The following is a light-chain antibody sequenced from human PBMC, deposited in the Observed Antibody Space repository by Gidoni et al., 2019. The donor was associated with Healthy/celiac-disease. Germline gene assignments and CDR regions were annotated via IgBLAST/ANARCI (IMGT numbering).Light chain of an antibody. CDR2: GAS. V-gene: IGKV3-20*01. J-gene: IGKJ1*01. CDR1: QSVSSSY. CDR3: QQNGSSQT. Sequence: EIVLTQSPGTLSLSPGERATLSCRASQSVSSSYLAWYQQKPGQAPRLLIDGASSRATGIPDRFSGSGSGTDFTITISRLEPEDFAVYYCQQNGSSQTFGQGTKVEIK.